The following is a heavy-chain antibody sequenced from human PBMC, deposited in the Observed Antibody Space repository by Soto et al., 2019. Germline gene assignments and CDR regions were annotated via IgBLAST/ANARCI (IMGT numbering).Heavy chain of an antibody. D-gene: IGHD3-3*01. CDR1: GYTFTSYY. V-gene: IGHV1-46*03. J-gene: IGHJ4*02. Sequence: ASVKLSCKASGYTFTSYYMHWVRQAPGQGLEWMGIINPSGGSTSYAQKFQGRVTMTRDTSTSTVYMELSSLRSEDTAVYYCARDDTAPDYDFWSGPLDYWGQGTLVTVSS. CDR2: INPSGGST. CDR3: ARDDTAPDYDFWSGPLDY.